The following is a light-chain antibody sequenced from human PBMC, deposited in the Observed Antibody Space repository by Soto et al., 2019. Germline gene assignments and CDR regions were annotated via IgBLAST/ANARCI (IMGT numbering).Light chain of an antibody. Sequence: QSVLTQPPSVYAAPGQKVTISCSGSSSNIGNNYVSWYQQLPGTAPKLLIYDNNKRPSGIPDRFSGSKSGTSATLGITGLQTGDEADYYCGTWDSSLSALYVFGTGTKVTVL. CDR2: DNN. J-gene: IGLJ1*01. CDR1: SSNIGNNY. V-gene: IGLV1-51*01. CDR3: GTWDSSLSALYV.